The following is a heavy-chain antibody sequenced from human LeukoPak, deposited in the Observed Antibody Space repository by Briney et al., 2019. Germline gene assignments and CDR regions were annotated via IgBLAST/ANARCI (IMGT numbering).Heavy chain of an antibody. V-gene: IGHV3-74*01. CDR3: ARPQQGGTTRSHGLDV. Sequence: GGSLRLSCAASGFTFSNTWMQWVRQVPGKGLVWVSRINTDGTSTSYADSVRGRFIISRDNAKNTLYLQMNSLRAEDTAVYYCARPQQGGTTRSHGLDVWGQGTTVTVSS. D-gene: IGHD2-2*01. CDR2: INTDGTST. CDR1: GFTFSNTW. J-gene: IGHJ6*02.